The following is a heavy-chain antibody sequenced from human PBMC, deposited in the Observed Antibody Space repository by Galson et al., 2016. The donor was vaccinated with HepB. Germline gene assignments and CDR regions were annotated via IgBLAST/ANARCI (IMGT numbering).Heavy chain of an antibody. J-gene: IGHJ6*02. Sequence: SETLSLTCALSGGSFTGYYWSWVRQSPGKGLEWIGEVNHAGVANSNPSLKSRVTISVDSSKNQLSLKVNSLTAADTAIYYCTRGGATSGNAFYQKYGMDIWGQGTSVTVSS. CDR2: VNHAGVA. D-gene: IGHD1-26*01. CDR1: GGSFTGYY. V-gene: IGHV4-34*01. CDR3: TRGGATSGNAFYQKYGMDI.